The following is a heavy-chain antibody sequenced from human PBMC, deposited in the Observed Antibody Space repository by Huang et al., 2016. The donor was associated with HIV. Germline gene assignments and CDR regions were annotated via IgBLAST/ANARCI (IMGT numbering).Heavy chain of an antibody. D-gene: IGHD3-16*01. Sequence: QVQLVQSGPEVKKPGASVKVSGKVSGYTLSELSMHWVGQAPGKGLEWMGGFDPENYETLHARRFQGRVTMTEDTSMITAYMELIGLTSEDTAVYYCAGGLLAMNYWGQGTLVTVSS. V-gene: IGHV1-24*01. CDR1: GYTLSELS. CDR2: FDPENYET. CDR3: AGGLLAMNY. J-gene: IGHJ4*02.